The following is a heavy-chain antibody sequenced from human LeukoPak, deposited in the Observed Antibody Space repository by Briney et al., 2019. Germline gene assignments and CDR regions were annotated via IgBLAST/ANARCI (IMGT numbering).Heavy chain of an antibody. CDR1: GFTFSSYG. Sequence: PGGSLRLSCAASGFTFSSYGMHWVRQAPGKGLEWVAVKSYDGSNKYYADSVKGRFTISRDNSKNTLYLQMNSLRAEDTAVYYCAKPLEMATIWDAFDIWGQGTMVTVSS. V-gene: IGHV3-30*18. CDR2: KSYDGSNK. CDR3: AKPLEMATIWDAFDI. D-gene: IGHD5-24*01. J-gene: IGHJ3*02.